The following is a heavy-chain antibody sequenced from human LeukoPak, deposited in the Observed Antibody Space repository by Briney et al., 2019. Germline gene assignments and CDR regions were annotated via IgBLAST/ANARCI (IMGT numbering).Heavy chain of an antibody. D-gene: IGHD3-22*01. V-gene: IGHV1-69*04. CDR2: IIPILGIA. CDR3: ARGEDYYDSSGYPPYFDY. Sequence: SVKVSCKASGGTFSSYAISWVRQAPGQGLEWMGRIIPILGIANYAQKFQGRVTITADKSTSTAYMELSSLRSEDTAVYYCARGEDYYDSSGYPPYFDYWGQGTLVTVSS. J-gene: IGHJ4*02. CDR1: GGTFSSYA.